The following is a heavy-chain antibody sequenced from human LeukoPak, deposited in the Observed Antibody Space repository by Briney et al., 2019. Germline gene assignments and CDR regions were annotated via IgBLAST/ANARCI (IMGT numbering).Heavy chain of an antibody. J-gene: IGHJ5*02. Sequence: GGPLRLSCGASGLTFSSYSMNWVRQAPGKGLEWVSYISSDSGARYYADSVKGRFTISRDNAKNSLYLQMNSLRAEDTAVYYCARATQPGFDPWGQGTLVTVSS. CDR2: ISSDSGAR. CDR3: ARATQPGFDP. V-gene: IGHV3-48*01. D-gene: IGHD2-15*01. CDR1: GLTFSSYS.